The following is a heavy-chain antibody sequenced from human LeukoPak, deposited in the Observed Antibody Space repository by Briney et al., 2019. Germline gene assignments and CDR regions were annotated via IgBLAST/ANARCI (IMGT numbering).Heavy chain of an antibody. Sequence: GGSLRLSCAASGFTFGSYGMHWVRQAPGKGLEWVAVIWYDGSNKYYADSVKGRFTISRDNSKNTLYLQMNSLRAEDTAVYYCARDYDILTGFPRGGFDYWGQGTLVTVSS. D-gene: IGHD3-9*01. CDR3: ARDYDILTGFPRGGFDY. V-gene: IGHV3-33*01. CDR1: GFTFGSYG. CDR2: IWYDGSNK. J-gene: IGHJ4*02.